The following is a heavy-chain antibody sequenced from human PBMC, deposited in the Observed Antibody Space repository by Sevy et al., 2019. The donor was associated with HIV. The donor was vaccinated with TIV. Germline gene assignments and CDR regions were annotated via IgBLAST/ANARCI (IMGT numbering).Heavy chain of an antibody. CDR1: GFSFSRYA. Sequence: GGSLRLSCAASGFSFSRYAMHWVRQAPGKGLEWLAIISFDGKNEFHTDSVKGRFTISRDNSMNTLYLQMNSLRPEDTAIYYCASRRSGWHRGDLDYWGQGTLVTVSS. D-gene: IGHD6-19*01. J-gene: IGHJ4*02. V-gene: IGHV3-30*04. CDR2: ISFDGKNE. CDR3: ASRRSGWHRGDLDY.